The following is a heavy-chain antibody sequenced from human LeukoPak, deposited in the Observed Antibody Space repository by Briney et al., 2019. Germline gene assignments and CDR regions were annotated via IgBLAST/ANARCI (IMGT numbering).Heavy chain of an antibody. Sequence: SVKVSCKASGGTFSSYAISWVRQAPGQGLEWMGRIIPIFGTANYAQKFQGRVTITTDESTSTAYMELSSLRSEDTAVYYCARVSASKDLSGWSYNWFDPWGQGTLVTVSS. CDR3: ARVSASKDLSGWSYNWFDP. CDR1: GGTFSSYA. D-gene: IGHD6-19*01. J-gene: IGHJ5*02. CDR2: IIPIFGTA. V-gene: IGHV1-69*05.